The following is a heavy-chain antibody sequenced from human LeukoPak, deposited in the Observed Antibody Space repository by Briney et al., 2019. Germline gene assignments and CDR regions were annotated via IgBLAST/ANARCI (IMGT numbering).Heavy chain of an antibody. CDR2: IYHSGST. J-gene: IGHJ4*02. V-gene: IGHV4-30-2*01. CDR3: ARSVEMGPHYDFWSGYFDY. Sequence: SETLSLTCAVSGGSISSGGYSWSWIRQPPGKGLEWIGDIYHSGSTYYNPSLKSRVTLSVDRAKNQFYLKLSSLTAADTAVYYCARSVEMGPHYDFWSGYFDYWGQGTLVTVSS. D-gene: IGHD3-3*01. CDR1: GGSISSGGYS.